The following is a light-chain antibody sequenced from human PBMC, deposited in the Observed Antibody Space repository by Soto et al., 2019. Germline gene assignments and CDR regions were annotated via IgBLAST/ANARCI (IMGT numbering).Light chain of an antibody. CDR3: SSYTSSSIYVG. V-gene: IGLV2-14*01. J-gene: IGLJ2*01. CDR2: DVS. CDR1: SSDVGGYNY. Sequence: QSALTQPASVSGSPGQSITISCTGTSSDVGGYNYVSWYQQHPGKAPKLMIYDVSNRPSGVSNRFSGSKSGNTASLTISGLQAEDEADYYCSSYTSSSIYVGFGGGTKLTVL.